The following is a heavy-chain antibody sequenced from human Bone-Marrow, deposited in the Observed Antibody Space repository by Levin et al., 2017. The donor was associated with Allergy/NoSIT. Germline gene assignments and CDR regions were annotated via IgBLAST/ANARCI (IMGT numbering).Heavy chain of an antibody. CDR2: ISSSGSDM. V-gene: IGHV3-21*01. CDR1: GFTFRIYS. J-gene: IGHJ3*02. Sequence: PGGSLRLSCTVSGFTFRIYSINWVRQAPGKGLEWVSSISSSGSDMYYVDSVKGRFTISRDNAKNSLTLQMNSLRAEDTAVYYCARGIIGDVRVAHKEASDIWGQGTMVSVSS. CDR3: ARGIIGDVRVAHKEASDI. D-gene: IGHD2-8*02.